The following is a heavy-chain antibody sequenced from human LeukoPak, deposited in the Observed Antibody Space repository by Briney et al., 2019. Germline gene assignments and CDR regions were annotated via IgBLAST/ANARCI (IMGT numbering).Heavy chain of an antibody. D-gene: IGHD6-19*01. CDR1: GYSISSGYY. V-gene: IGHV4-38-2*02. CDR2: IYHSGST. Sequence: SETLSLTCTVSGYSISSGYYWGWIRQPPGKGLEWIGSIYHSGSTYYNPSLKSRVTISVDTSKNQFSLKLSSVTAADTAVYYCATDRPGGGWSFDYWGQGTLVIVSS. CDR3: ATDRPGGGWSFDY. J-gene: IGHJ4*02.